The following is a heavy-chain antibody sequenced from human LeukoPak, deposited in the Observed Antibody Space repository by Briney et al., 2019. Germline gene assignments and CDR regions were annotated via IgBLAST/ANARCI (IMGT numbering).Heavy chain of an antibody. CDR2: ISGSGGST. D-gene: IGHD2-15*01. CDR1: GFTFSSYS. CDR3: ARGGYCSGGSCYTYWYFDL. J-gene: IGHJ2*01. Sequence: GGSLRLSCAASGFTFSSYSMNWVRQAPGKGLEWVSAISGSGGSTYYADSVKGRFTISRENAKNSLYLQMNSLRAGDTAVYYCARGGYCSGGSCYTYWYFDLWGRGTLVTVSP. V-gene: IGHV3-23*01.